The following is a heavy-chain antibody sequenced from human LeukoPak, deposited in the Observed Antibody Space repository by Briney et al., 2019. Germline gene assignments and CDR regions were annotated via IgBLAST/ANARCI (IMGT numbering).Heavy chain of an antibody. Sequence: SETLSLTCTVSGGSIRGTSYYWGWIRQPPGKGLEWIGSFDYSGSTYYNASLNSRVTISIDTANKQFSLKLTSVIAADTAVYYCARHGSAGTAWGQGTQVTVSS. CDR3: ARHGSAGTA. J-gene: IGHJ5*02. CDR1: GGSIRGTSYY. CDR2: FDYSGST. D-gene: IGHD6-13*01. V-gene: IGHV4-39*01.